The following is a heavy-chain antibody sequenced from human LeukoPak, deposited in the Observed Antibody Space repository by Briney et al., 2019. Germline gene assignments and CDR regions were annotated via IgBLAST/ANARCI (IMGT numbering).Heavy chain of an antibody. CDR1: GFTFSRNS. V-gene: IGHV3-48*01. CDR3: ARKAVAGPGLDRWFDP. J-gene: IGHJ5*02. CDR2: ISSSSSTI. Sequence: GGSLRLSCAASGFTFSRNSMNWVRQAPGKGLEWVSYISSSSSTIYYADSVKGRFTISRDNAKNSLYLQMNSLRAEDTAVYYCARKAVAGPGLDRWFDPWGQGTLVTVSS. D-gene: IGHD6-19*01.